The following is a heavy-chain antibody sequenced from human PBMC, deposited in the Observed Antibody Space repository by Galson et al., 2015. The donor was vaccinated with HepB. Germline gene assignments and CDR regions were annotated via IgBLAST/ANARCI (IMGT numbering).Heavy chain of an antibody. Sequence: QSGAEVKKPGESLRISCKGSGYSFTSYWISWVRQMPGKGLEWMGRIDPSDSYTNYSPSFQGHVTISADKSISTAYLQWSSMKASDTAMYYGARLKPRGRPKVYYYYGMDVWGQGTTVTVSS. CDR1: GYSFTSYW. D-gene: IGHD6-25*01. V-gene: IGHV5-10-1*01. CDR3: ARLKPRGRPKVYYYYGMDV. CDR2: IDPSDSYT. J-gene: IGHJ6*02.